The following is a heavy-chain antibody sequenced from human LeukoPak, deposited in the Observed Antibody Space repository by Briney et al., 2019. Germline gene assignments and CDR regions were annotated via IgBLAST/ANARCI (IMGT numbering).Heavy chain of an antibody. CDR3: AREPPGHRGVLNWFDP. CDR1: GGSISSSSYY. Sequence: SETLPLTCTVSGGSISSSSYYWGWIRQPPGKGLEWIGSIYYSGSTYYNPPLKSRVTISVDTSKNQFSLKLSSVTAADTAVYYCAREPPGHRGVLNWFDPWGQGTLVTVSS. V-gene: IGHV4-39*07. D-gene: IGHD3-10*01. CDR2: IYYSGST. J-gene: IGHJ5*02.